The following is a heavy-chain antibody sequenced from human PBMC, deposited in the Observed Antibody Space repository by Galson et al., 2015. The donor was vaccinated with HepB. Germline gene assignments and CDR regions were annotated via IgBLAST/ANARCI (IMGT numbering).Heavy chain of an antibody. CDR1: GLTFSDAW. D-gene: IGHD3-16*02. CDR3: TTIRRIDYLWGNYRHNWFDP. J-gene: IGHJ5*02. Sequence: SLRLSCAASGLTFSDAWMSWVRQAPGKGLEWVGRIKSKTDAGTTDYAAPVKGRFIISRDDSKNTLYLQMNGLKTEDTAVYYCTTIRRIDYLWGNYRHNWFDPWGQGTLVTVSS. CDR2: IKSKTDAGTT. V-gene: IGHV3-15*01.